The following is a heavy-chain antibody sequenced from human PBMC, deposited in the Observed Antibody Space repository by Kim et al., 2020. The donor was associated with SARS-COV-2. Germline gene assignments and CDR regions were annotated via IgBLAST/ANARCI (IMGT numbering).Heavy chain of an antibody. CDR1: GGSISSGGYY. V-gene: IGHV4-31*03. J-gene: IGHJ4*02. Sequence: SETLSLTCTVSGGSISSGGYYWSWIRQHPGKGLEWIGYIYYSGSTYYNPSLKSRVTISVDTSKNQVSLKLSSVTAADTAVYYCARGMGYYDSSGLDYWGQGTLVTVSS. D-gene: IGHD3-22*01. CDR3: ARGMGYYDSSGLDY. CDR2: IYYSGST.